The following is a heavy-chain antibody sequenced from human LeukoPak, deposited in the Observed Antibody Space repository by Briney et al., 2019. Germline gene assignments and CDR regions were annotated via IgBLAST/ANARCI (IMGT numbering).Heavy chain of an antibody. Sequence: GGSLRLSCAASGFTFSRAWMNWVRQGPRKGREWVGRIKSTTDGGTIDYAAPVKGRFTISRDDSRNTLFLQMNSLKTEDTGLYYCTTDRVAATATMTYWGQGTLVTVSS. CDR3: TTDRVAATATMTY. V-gene: IGHV3-15*01. CDR2: IKSTTDGGTI. CDR1: GFTFSRAW. J-gene: IGHJ4*02. D-gene: IGHD6-13*01.